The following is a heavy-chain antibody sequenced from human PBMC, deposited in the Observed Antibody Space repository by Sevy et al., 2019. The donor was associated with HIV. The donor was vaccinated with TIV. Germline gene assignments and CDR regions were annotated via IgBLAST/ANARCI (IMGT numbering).Heavy chain of an antibody. CDR3: ARGVGANAQFDY. CDR1: GFTFSRSS. D-gene: IGHD2-8*01. J-gene: IGHJ4*02. V-gene: IGHV3-21*01. Sequence: GGSLRLSCAASGFTFSRSSMNWVRLAPGKGLEWLSSISYSGSHIYYADSRRGRFSISRDNAKSSLYLQMNSLRAEDTAVYYCARGVGANAQFDYWGRGTLVTVSS. CDR2: ISYSGSHI.